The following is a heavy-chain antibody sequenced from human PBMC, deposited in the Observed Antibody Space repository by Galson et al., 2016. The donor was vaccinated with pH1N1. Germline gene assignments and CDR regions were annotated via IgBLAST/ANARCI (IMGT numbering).Heavy chain of an antibody. V-gene: IGHV1-69*13. CDR2: VSPVFGPA. D-gene: IGHD5-12*01. J-gene: IGHJ6*02. CDR3: ARSYSGYDRNFYSAMDV. CDR1: GGTFSSYT. Sequence: SVKVSCKASGGTFSSYTMNWVRQAPGQGLEWMGGVSPVFGPAGYPQKFRGRVTITADESTSTASMELSSLRSEDTAVYSCARSYSGYDRNFYSAMDVWGQGTTVTVSS.